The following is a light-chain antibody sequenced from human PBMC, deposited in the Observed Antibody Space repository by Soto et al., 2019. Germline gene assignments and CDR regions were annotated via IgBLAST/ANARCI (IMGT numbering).Light chain of an antibody. CDR1: SSDVGGYNY. CDR3: SSYTSSTNWV. CDR2: EVS. Sequence: QSVLTQPASVSGSPGQSITISCTGTSSDVGGYNYVSWYQQHPGKAPKLMIYEVSSRPSGVSNRFSGSKSGNTASLTISGLQADDEADYYCSSYTSSTNWVFGGGTKLTVL. V-gene: IGLV2-14*01. J-gene: IGLJ3*02.